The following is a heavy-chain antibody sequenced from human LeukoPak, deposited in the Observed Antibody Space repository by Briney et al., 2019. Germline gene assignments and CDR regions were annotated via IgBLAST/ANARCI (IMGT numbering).Heavy chain of an antibody. V-gene: IGHV4-61*02. CDR1: GGSISSGSYY. CDR2: IYTSGST. J-gene: IGHJ4*02. D-gene: IGHD4-17*01. CDR3: ARVGYDYDAYFGY. Sequence: SETLSLTCAVSGGSISSGSYYWSWIRQPAGRGLEWIGRIYTSGSTNYNPSLKSRVTISVDTSKNQSSLKLSSVTAADTAVYYCARVGYDYDAYFGYWGQGTLVTVSS.